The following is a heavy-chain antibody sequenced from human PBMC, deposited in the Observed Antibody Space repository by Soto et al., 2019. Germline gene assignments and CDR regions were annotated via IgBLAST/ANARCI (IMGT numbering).Heavy chain of an antibody. CDR1: GGSISSYY. Sequence: PSAPLSLTCPVSGGSISSYYWSWIRQPAGKGLEWIGRIYTSGGTNYNPSLKSRVTMSVDTSKNQFSLKLSSVTAADTAVYYWARGPEGIVGGSGGHWYDACGQGNRVTGSS. D-gene: IGHD1-26*01. CDR2: IYTSGGT. J-gene: IGHJ5*02. CDR3: ARGPEGIVGGSGGHWYDA. V-gene: IGHV4-4*07.